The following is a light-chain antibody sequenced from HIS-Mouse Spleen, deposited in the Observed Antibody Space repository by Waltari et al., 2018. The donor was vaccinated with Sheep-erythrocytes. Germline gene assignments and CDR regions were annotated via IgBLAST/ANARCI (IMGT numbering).Light chain of an antibody. Sequence: SYELTQPPSVSVSPGQTARITCSGDALPKKYAYWYQQQSGQAPVLVLYADSKRPSGLPEGFSGSTSGTMATLTISGAQVEDEADYYCYSTDSSGNHWVFGGGTKLTVL. CDR1: ALPKKY. CDR3: YSTDSSGNHWV. CDR2: ADS. V-gene: IGLV3-10*01. J-gene: IGLJ3*02.